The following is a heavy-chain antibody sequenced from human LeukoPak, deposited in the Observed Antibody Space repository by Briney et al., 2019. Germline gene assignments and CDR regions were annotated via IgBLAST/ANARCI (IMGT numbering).Heavy chain of an antibody. CDR1: GFTFSSCS. Sequence: GGSLRLSCAASGFTFSSCSMNWVRQAPGKGLEWVSGISSDSCNIYYADSVKGRFTISRDKAKNSLYLQMSSLRAEDTAVYYCARIRDFCASYHYFYMDVWGKGTTVTXX. V-gene: IGHV3-21*01. J-gene: IGHJ6*03. CDR2: ISSDSCNI. D-gene: IGHD2-21*02. CDR3: ARIRDFCASYHYFYMDV.